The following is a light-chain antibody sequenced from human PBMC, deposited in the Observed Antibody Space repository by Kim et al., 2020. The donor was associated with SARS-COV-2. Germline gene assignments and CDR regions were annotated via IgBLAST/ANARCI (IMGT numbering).Light chain of an antibody. CDR1: QSISTW. Sequence: ASLRDRVTITCRASQSISTWVAWYQQKPGKAPTLLIYKASTLEEGVPSRFSGGGSGTDFTLTISSLQPGDFATYYCQQYTSYPLTFGGGTKVDIK. CDR3: QQYTSYPLT. V-gene: IGKV1-5*03. J-gene: IGKJ4*01. CDR2: KAS.